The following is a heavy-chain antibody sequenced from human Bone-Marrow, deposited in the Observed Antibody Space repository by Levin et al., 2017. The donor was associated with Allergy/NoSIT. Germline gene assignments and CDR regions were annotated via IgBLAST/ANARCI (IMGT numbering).Heavy chain of an antibody. CDR2: ISSSGSTI. CDR1: GFTFSSYE. CDR3: ARDRPLAARPGGLRNYYGMDV. J-gene: IGHJ6*02. Sequence: GESLKISCAASGFTFSSYEMNWVRQAPGKGLEWVSYISSSGSTIYYADSVKGRFTISRDNAKNSLYLQMNSLRAEDTAVYYCARDRPLAARPGGLRNYYGMDVWGQGTTVTVSS. V-gene: IGHV3-48*03. D-gene: IGHD6-6*01.